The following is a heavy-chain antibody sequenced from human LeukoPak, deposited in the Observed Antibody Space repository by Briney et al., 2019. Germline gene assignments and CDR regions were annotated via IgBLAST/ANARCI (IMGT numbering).Heavy chain of an antibody. V-gene: IGHV1-2*02. D-gene: IGHD3-22*01. CDR3: ASALNYYDSTSQEGN. Sequence: GASVKVSCKASGYTFTGYYMHWVRQAPGQGLEWMGWSNPNSGGTNFAQKFQGRVTLTRDTFISTAYMELSRLRSDDTAVYYCASALNYYDSTSQEGNWGQGTLVTVSS. CDR2: SNPNSGGT. J-gene: IGHJ4*02. CDR1: GYTFTGYY.